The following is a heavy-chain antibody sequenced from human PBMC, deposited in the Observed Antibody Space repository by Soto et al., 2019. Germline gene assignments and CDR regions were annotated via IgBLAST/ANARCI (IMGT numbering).Heavy chain of an antibody. CDR3: AKEGHHYEILTGHRSYYGMDV. Sequence: QVQLVESGGGVVQPGRSLRFSCAASGFTFSSYGMHWVRQAPGKGLEWVAVISYDGSNKYYADSVKGRFTISRDNSKNTLYLQMNSLRAEDTAVYYCAKEGHHYEILTGHRSYYGMDVWGQGTTVTVSS. D-gene: IGHD3-9*01. J-gene: IGHJ6*02. V-gene: IGHV3-30*18. CDR2: ISYDGSNK. CDR1: GFTFSSYG.